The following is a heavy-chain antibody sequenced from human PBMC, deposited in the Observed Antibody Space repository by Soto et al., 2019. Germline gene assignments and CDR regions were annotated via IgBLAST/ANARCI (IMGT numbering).Heavy chain of an antibody. J-gene: IGHJ4*02. CDR1: GGTFSSYS. D-gene: IGHD1-26*01. CDR2: IIPIFGTA. V-gene: IGHV1-69*01. Sequence: QVQLVQSGAEVKKPGSSVKVSCKSSGGTFSSYSINWVRQAPGQGLEWMGEIIPIFGTANYAQKFQGRVTITEAESTSTAYMELSRLRAEETSVYYCARDVGRHSGGIDYWGQGTRVTVSS. CDR3: ARDVGRHSGGIDY.